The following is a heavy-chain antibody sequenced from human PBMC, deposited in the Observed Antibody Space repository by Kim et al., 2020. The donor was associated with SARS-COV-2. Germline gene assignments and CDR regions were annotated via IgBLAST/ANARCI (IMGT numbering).Heavy chain of an antibody. V-gene: IGHV3-53*01. Sequence: GGSLRLSCAASGFTVSNTFMSWVRQPPGKGLEWVSVIYSGGSTYYLDSVKGRFTISRDISNNTVYLQMNSLRAEDTAVYYCARGLYEDFWDGYQTRYNLYFDLWGRGTLVTVSS. CDR2: IYSGGST. CDR3: ARGLYEDFWDGYQTRYNLYFDL. J-gene: IGHJ2*01. CDR1: GFTVSNTF. D-gene: IGHD3-3*01.